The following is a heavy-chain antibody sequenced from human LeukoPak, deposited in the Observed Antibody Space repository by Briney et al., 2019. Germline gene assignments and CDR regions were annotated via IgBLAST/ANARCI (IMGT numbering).Heavy chain of an antibody. CDR2: TKDDGSQK. Sequence: GGSLRLSCAASGFTLGSYWMAWVRQAPGKELEWVATTKDDGSQKYYVDSVKGRFTISRDNAKNSLYLQMNSLRAEDTAVYYCAKSRQQWLVHFDYWGQGTLVTVSS. CDR3: AKSRQQWLVHFDY. CDR1: GFTLGSYW. V-gene: IGHV3-7*03. J-gene: IGHJ4*02. D-gene: IGHD6-19*01.